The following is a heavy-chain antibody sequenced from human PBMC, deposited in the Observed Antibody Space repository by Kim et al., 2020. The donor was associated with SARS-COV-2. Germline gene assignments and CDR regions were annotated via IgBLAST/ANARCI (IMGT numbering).Heavy chain of an antibody. D-gene: IGHD3-10*01. Sequence: GGQKTSADSVKGRFSISRDNSKSTLYLQMNSLRADNTAIYYCATHYGGPADWSQGTLVTVSS. J-gene: IGHJ4*02. CDR2: GGQK. CDR3: ATHYGGPAD. V-gene: IGHV3-23*01.